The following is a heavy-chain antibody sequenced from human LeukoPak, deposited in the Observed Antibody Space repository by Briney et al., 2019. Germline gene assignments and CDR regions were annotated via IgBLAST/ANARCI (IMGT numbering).Heavy chain of an antibody. J-gene: IGHJ6*02. Sequence: PGGSLRLSCAASGFTFSSYWMHWVRQAPGKGLVWVSRVNSDGSSTSYADSVKGRFTISRDNAKNTLYLQMNSLRAEDTAVYYCARRGKREPLLVIPDYGMDVWGQGTTVTVSS. V-gene: IGHV3-74*01. CDR2: VNSDGSST. CDR3: ARRGKREPLLVIPDYGMDV. D-gene: IGHD6-13*01. CDR1: GFTFSSYW.